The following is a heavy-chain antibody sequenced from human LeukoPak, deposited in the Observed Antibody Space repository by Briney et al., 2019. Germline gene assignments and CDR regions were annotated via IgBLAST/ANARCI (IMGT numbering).Heavy chain of an antibody. J-gene: IGHJ4*02. CDR3: VRGGHIGFDY. CDR2: IASAGDT. V-gene: IGHV3-13*01. CDR1: GFTFSGFD. Sequence: GGSLRLSCAASGFTFSGFDMHWVRQATGRGLEWVSSIASAGDTYYVGSVRGRFTISRENAKNSLCLQMNSLRAGDTAVYYCVRGGHIGFDYWGQGTLVTVSS. D-gene: IGHD2-21*01.